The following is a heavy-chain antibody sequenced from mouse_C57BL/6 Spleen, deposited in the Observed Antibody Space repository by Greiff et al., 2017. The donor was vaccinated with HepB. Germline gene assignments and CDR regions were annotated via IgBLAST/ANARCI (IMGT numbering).Heavy chain of an antibody. J-gene: IGHJ2*01. CDR1: GYTFTSYT. Sequence: VKLMESGAELARPGASVKMSCKASGYTFTSYTMHWVKQRPGQGLEWIGYINPSSGYTKYNQKFKDKATLTADKSSSTAYMQLSSLTSEDSAVYYCARLTGTSDFDYWGQGTTLTVSS. V-gene: IGHV1-4*01. D-gene: IGHD4-1*01. CDR2: INPSSGYT. CDR3: ARLTGTSDFDY.